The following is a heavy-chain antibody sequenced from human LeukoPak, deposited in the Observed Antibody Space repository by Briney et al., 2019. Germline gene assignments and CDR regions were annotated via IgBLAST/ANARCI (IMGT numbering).Heavy chain of an antibody. CDR2: ISSSGISI. CDR1: GFTFSSYE. V-gene: IGHV3-48*03. CDR3: AKDDAWLQFND. J-gene: IGHJ4*02. Sequence: GGSLRLSCTASGFTFSSYEMNWVRQAPGKGLEWISYISSSGISIYYADSVRGRFTISRDNSENTLYLHMNSLRAGDTAVYFCAKDDAWLQFNDWGQGTLVTVSS. D-gene: IGHD5-24*01.